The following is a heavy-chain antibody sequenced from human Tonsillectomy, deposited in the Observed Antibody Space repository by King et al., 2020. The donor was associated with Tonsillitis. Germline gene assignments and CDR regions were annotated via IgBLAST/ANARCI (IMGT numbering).Heavy chain of an antibody. J-gene: IGHJ4*02. CDR3: ARDTAAAGLSDY. Sequence: QLQESGPGLVKPSETLSLTCTVSGGSISSYYWSWIRQPPGKGLEWIGYIYYSGSTNYNPSLKSRVTISVATSKNQFSLKLSSVTAAATAVYYCARDTAAAGLSDYWGQGTLVTVSS. V-gene: IGHV4-59*01. D-gene: IGHD6-13*01. CDR2: IYYSGST. CDR1: GGSISSYY.